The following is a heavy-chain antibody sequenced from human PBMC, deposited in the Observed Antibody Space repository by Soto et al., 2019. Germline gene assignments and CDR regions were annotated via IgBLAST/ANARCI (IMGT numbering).Heavy chain of an antibody. V-gene: IGHV3-13*01. CDR1: GFTFSNYD. CDR2: IGTAGDT. J-gene: IGHJ3*02. CDR3: ARDDGGGDAFDI. Sequence: PGGSLRLSCAASGFTFSNYDMHWVRQVTGKGLEWVSTIGTAGDTYYPGSVKGRFTISRENAKNSLYLQMNSLRAEDTAVYYCARDDGGGDAFDIWGQGTMVTVSS. D-gene: IGHD2-21*01.